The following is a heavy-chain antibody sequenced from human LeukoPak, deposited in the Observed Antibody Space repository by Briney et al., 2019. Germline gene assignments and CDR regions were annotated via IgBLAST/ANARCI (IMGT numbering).Heavy chain of an antibody. D-gene: IGHD3-16*02. V-gene: IGHV1-18*01. CDR1: GYTFTSYG. J-gene: IGHJ4*02. CDR3: ARVNRITFGGVIVSEANRRYDFDY. Sequence: ASVKVSCKASGYTFTSYGISWVRQAPGQGLEWMGWISAYNGNTSYAQKLQGRVTMTTDTSTSTAYMELRSLRSDDTAVYYCARVNRITFGGVIVSEANRRYDFDYWGQGTLVTVSS. CDR2: ISAYNGNT.